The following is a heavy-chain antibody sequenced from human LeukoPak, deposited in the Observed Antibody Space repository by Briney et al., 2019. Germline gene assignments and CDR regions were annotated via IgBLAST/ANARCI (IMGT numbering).Heavy chain of an antibody. V-gene: IGHV4-34*01. CDR2: IHPGGST. Sequence: SETLSPTCVVYGGSFSGYYWNWIRQPPGKGLEWIGEIHPGGSTNYNPSLKSRVTMSIDTSNNQFSLKLTSVKAADTAVYYCARGVDSRKIGYWGQGSLVTVSP. CDR1: GGSFSGYY. CDR3: ARGVDSRKIGY. D-gene: IGHD4-11*01. J-gene: IGHJ4*02.